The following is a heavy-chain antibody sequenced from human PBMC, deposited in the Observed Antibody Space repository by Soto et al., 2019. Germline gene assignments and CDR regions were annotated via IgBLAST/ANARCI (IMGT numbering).Heavy chain of an antibody. CDR1: GYSISSSNW. CDR2: IYYSGST. J-gene: IGHJ5*02. V-gene: IGHV4-28*03. Sequence: SETLSLTCAVSGYSISSSNWWGWIRQPPGKGLEWIGYIYYSGSTYYNPSLKSRVTMSVDTSKNQFSLKLRSVTAADTAVYYCARETYGDYVRYFDPWGQGIQVTVSS. CDR3: ARETYGDYVRYFDP. D-gene: IGHD4-17*01.